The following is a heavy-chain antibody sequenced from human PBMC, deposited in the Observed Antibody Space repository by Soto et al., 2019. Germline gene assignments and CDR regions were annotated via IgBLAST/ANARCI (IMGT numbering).Heavy chain of an antibody. CDR1: GGSISSYY. V-gene: IGHV4-59*01. CDR2: IYYSGST. D-gene: IGHD4-17*01. J-gene: IGHJ4*02. Sequence: SETLSLTCTVSGGSISSYYWSWIRQAPGKGLEWIGYIYYSGSTNYNPSLKSRVTISVDTSKNQFSLKLSSVTAADTAVYYCARVEDGDYVFDHWGQGTLVTVSS. CDR3: ARVEDGDYVFDH.